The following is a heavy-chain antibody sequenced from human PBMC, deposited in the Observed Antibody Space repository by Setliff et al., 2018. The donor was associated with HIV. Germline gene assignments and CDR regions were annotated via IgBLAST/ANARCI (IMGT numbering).Heavy chain of an antibody. D-gene: IGHD3-22*01. Sequence: PSETLSLTCAVYGGSFSGYYWNWIRQPPGKGLDWIGEINHSGNTNYNPSLKSRVTISIDKSKNQFSLKLNSVTAADTAVYYCASGFYYDSSGYWPFDYWGQGTLVT. CDR1: GGSFSGYY. J-gene: IGHJ4*02. V-gene: IGHV4-34*01. CDR3: ASGFYYDSSGYWPFDY. CDR2: INHSGNT.